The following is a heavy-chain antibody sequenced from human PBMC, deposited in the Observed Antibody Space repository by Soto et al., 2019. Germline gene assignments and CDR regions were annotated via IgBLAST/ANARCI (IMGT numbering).Heavy chain of an antibody. Sequence: ASVKVSCKASGGTFSSYAISWVRQAPGQGLEWMGWISAYNGNTNYAQKLQGRVTMTTDTSTSTAYMELRSLRSDDTAVYYCARYHDSSGYYYFDYWGQGTLVTVSS. V-gene: IGHV1-18*01. CDR3: ARYHDSSGYYYFDY. CDR1: GGTFSSYA. J-gene: IGHJ4*02. CDR2: ISAYNGNT. D-gene: IGHD3-22*01.